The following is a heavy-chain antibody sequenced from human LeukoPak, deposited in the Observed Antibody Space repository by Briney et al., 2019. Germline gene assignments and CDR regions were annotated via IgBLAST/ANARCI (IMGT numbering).Heavy chain of an antibody. CDR2: INPNSGGT. CDR3: ARGPTVLRYFDWHKLYYFDY. J-gene: IGHJ4*02. CDR1: GYTFTGYY. V-gene: IGHV1-2*02. D-gene: IGHD3-9*01. Sequence: ASVKVSCKASGYTFTGYYMHWVRQAPGQGLEWMGWINPNSGGTNYAQKFQGRVTMTRDTSISTAYMELSRLRSDDTAVYYCARGPTVLRYFDWHKLYYFDYWGQGTLVTVSS.